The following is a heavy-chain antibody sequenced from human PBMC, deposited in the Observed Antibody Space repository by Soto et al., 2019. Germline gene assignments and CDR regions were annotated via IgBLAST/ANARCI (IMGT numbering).Heavy chain of an antibody. CDR1: GGTFSSYA. D-gene: IGHD3-22*01. J-gene: IGHJ4*02. CDR3: AKQAATHYYDSSGYYQYYFDY. V-gene: IGHV1-69*13. Sequence: SVKVSCKASGGTFSSYAISWVRQAPGQGLEWMGGIIPIFGTANYAQKFQGRVTITADESTSTAYMELSSLRSEDTAVYYCAKQAATHYYDSSGYYQYYFDYWGQGTLVTVSS. CDR2: IIPIFGTA.